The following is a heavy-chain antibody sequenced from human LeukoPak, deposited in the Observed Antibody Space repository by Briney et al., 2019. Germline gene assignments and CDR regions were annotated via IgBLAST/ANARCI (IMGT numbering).Heavy chain of an antibody. V-gene: IGHV3-30*04. CDR3: ARDRDSGYYYRYYYMDV. CDR2: ISYDGSNK. Sequence: SGGSLRLSCAASGFTFSSYAMHWVRQAPGKGLEGVAVISYDGSNKYYADSVKGRFTISRDNSKNTLYLQMNSLRAEDTAVYYCARDRDSGYYYRYYYMDVWGKGTTVTVSS. D-gene: IGHD3-22*01. J-gene: IGHJ6*03. CDR1: GFTFSSYA.